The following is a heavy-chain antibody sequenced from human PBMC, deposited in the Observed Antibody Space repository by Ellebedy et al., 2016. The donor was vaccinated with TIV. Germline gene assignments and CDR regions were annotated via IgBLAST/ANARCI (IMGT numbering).Heavy chain of an antibody. J-gene: IGHJ6*02. Sequence: PGGSLRLSCAASGFTFSSYAMSWVSQAPGKGLEWVSAISGSGGSTYYADSVKGRFTISRDNSKNTLYLQMNSLRAEDTAVYYCARGHNHYYYGMDVWGQGTTVTVSS. CDR3: ARGHNHYYYGMDV. CDR2: ISGSGGST. V-gene: IGHV3-23*01. CDR1: GFTFSSYA. D-gene: IGHD1-14*01.